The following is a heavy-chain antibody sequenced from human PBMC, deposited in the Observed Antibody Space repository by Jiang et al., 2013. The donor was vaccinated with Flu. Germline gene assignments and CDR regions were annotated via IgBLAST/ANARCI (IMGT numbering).Heavy chain of an antibody. D-gene: IGHD3-10*01. CDR3: AKGGPYFNRGDYFDY. V-gene: IGHV3-23*04. CDR1: GFSFSSYA. J-gene: IGHJ4*02. CDR2: IGGSSGNT. Sequence: VQLVESGGGLVQPGGSLRLSCAASGFSFSSYAMSWVRQAPGKGLEWVSGIGGSSGNTYYADSVKGRFTISRGNSKNTLYLQMNSLRAEDTAVYYCAKGGPYFNRGDYFDYWGQGTLVTVSS.